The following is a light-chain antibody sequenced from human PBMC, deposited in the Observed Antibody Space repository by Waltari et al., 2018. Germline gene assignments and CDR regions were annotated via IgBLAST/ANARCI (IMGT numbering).Light chain of an antibody. CDR2: EVT. CDR3: YSGDDSGNQEV. CDR1: ASPKHN. Sequence: SYELTQPPSVSVSPGQPARTPCPGDASPKHNLDWYQQKSCQAPVLVIYEVTERPSGIPERFSGSSSGTMATLTISGAQVEDEADYYCYSGDDSGNQEVFGGGTKLTVL. J-gene: IGLJ2*01. V-gene: IGLV3-10*01.